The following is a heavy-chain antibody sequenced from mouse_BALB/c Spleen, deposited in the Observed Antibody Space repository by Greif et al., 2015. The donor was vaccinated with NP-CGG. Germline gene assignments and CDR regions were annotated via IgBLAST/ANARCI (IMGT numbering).Heavy chain of an antibody. CDR2: INPGSSTI. Sequence: EVQGVESGGGLVQPGGSLNLSCAASGFDFSRYWMSWARQAPGKGQEWIGEINPGSSTINYTPSLKDKFIISRDNAKNTLYLQMSKVRSEDTALYYCIRLQDYSMDYWGQGTSVTVSS. CDR3: IRLQDYSMDY. CDR1: GFDFSRYW. J-gene: IGHJ4*01. V-gene: IGHV4-2*02. D-gene: IGHD1-2*01.